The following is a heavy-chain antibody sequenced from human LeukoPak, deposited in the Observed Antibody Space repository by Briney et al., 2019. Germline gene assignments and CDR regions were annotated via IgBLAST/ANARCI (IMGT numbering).Heavy chain of an antibody. CDR3: ARGFVYCGRDCYQSERAFDI. V-gene: IGHV1-2*02. CDR1: GYTFTGYY. J-gene: IGHJ3*02. D-gene: IGHD2-21*01. Sequence: GSVKVSCKASGYTFTGYYMRWVRQAPGQGLEWMGGINANGGGANYAQNVQDRITMTRDTSVSTAYMDLSSLRSDDTAVYYCARGFVYCGRDCYQSERAFDIWGQGTMVTVSS. CDR2: INANGGGA.